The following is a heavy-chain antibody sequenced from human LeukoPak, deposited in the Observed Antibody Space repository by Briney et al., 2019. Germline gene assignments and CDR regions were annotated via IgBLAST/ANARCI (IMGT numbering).Heavy chain of an antibody. Sequence: SQTLSLTCAISGDSVSSNNGAWNWIRQSPSRGLEWLGRTYYRSKWYNDYAESMKGRITISPDTSKNQFSLQLNSVTPEDTAVYYCARRGSQTRKEYYFDYWGQGTLVTVSS. CDR3: ARRGSQTRKEYYFDY. V-gene: IGHV6-1*01. J-gene: IGHJ4*02. CDR2: TYYRSKWYN. CDR1: GDSVSSNNGA. D-gene: IGHD1-26*01.